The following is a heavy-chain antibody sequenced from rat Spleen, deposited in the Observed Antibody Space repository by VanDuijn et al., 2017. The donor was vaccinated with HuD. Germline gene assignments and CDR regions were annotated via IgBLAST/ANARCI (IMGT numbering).Heavy chain of an antibody. CDR2: ISPGGGST. D-gene: IGHD1-7*01. V-gene: IGHV5-25*01. Sequence: EVQLVESGGGLVQPGRSLKLSCAASGFTFSNYYMAWVRQAPTKGLEWVAYISPGGGSTYYRDSVKDRFTISRDNAKSTLYLQMNSLRSEDTATYYCARHGWGNYFDYWGQGVMVTVSS. J-gene: IGHJ2*01. CDR1: GFTFSNYY. CDR3: ARHGWGNYFDY.